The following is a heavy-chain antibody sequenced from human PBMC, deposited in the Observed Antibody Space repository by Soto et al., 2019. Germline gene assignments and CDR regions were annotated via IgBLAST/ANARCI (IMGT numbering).Heavy chain of an antibody. CDR3: AKSYYYDSSGFGY. D-gene: IGHD3-22*01. J-gene: IGHJ4*02. V-gene: IGHV3-30*18. CDR1: GFTFSSYG. Sequence: GGSLRLSCAASGFTFSSYGMHWVRQAPGKGLEWVAVISYDGSNKYYADSVKGRFTISRDNSKNTLYLQMNSLRAEDTAVYYCAKSYYYDSSGFGYWGQGTLVTVSS. CDR2: ISYDGSNK.